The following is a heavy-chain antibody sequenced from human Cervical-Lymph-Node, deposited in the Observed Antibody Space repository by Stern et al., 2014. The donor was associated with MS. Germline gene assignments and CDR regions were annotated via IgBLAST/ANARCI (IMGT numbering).Heavy chain of an antibody. D-gene: IGHD3-3*01. V-gene: IGHV1-18*01. Sequence: QLVQSGAEVKKPGASVKVSCKASGYTFTNYGISWVRQAPGQGLEWMGWVSAYNGNITYGQKVQGRVTQSTDTCTRKDYTDLRSLRSDDTAVYYCARSEREYGGVVDVWGQGTTVTVSS. CDR3: ARSEREYGGVVDV. J-gene: IGHJ6*02. CDR2: VSAYNGNI. CDR1: GYTFTNYG.